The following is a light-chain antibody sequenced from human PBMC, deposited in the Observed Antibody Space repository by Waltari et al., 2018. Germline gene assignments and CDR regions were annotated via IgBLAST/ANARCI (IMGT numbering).Light chain of an antibody. Sequence: QSALTQPASVSGSPGQSITISCTGTSSGVGSYNLVSWYQQHPGKAPKLMIYAGSKRPSGVSNRFSGSKSGNTASLTIAGLQAEDEADYYCCSYAGAVFGGGTKLTIL. V-gene: IGLV2-23*01. J-gene: IGLJ3*02. CDR1: SSGVGSYNL. CDR3: CSYAGAV. CDR2: AGS.